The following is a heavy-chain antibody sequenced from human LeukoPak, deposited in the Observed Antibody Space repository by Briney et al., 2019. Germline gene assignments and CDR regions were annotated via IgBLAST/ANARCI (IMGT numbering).Heavy chain of an antibody. D-gene: IGHD3-16*01. CDR1: GFTFSSYA. J-gene: IGHJ6*02. V-gene: IGHV3-30-3*01. CDR3: ARVVSGLWPLYYYYGMDV. CDR2: ISYDGSNK. Sequence: GGSLRLSCAASGFTFSSYAMHWVRQAPGKGLEWVAVISYDGSNKYYADSVKGRFTISRDNSKNTLYLQMNSLRAEDTAVYYCARVVSGLWPLYYYYGMDVWGQGTTVTVSS.